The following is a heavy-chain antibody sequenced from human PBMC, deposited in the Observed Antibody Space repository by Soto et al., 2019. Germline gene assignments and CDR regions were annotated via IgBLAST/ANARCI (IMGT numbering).Heavy chain of an antibody. D-gene: IGHD4-4*01. CDR3: AKTPFIVDYRIYPRFDS. CDR2: IKPDGNEQ. Sequence: EVQLVESGGGLVQPGGSLRVSCAASGFTFSSYWMSWVRQAPGKGLEWVANIKPDGNEQYYVDSVKGRFTISRDNAKDSLYLQMDSLRAEDTAVYYCAKTPFIVDYRIYPRFDSWGQGTLVTVSS. CDR1: GFTFSSYW. V-gene: IGHV3-7*02. J-gene: IGHJ4*02.